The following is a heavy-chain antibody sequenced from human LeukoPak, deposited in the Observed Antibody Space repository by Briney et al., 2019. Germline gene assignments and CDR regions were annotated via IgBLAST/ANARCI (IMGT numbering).Heavy chain of an antibody. J-gene: IGHJ3*02. V-gene: IGHV4-59*01. D-gene: IGHD6-6*01. Sequence: PSETLSLTCTVSGGSISSYYWSWIRQPPGKGLEWIGYIYYSGSTNYNPSLKSRVTISVDTSKNQFSLKLSSVTAADTAVYYCAREYSSFDAFDIRGQGTMVTVSS. CDR1: GGSISSYY. CDR2: IYYSGST. CDR3: AREYSSFDAFDI.